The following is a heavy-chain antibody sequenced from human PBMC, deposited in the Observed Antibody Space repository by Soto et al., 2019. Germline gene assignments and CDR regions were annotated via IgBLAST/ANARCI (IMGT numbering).Heavy chain of an antibody. Sequence: GGSLRLSCAASGFMFRAFGMNWVRQAPGKGLEWIAYISSGSSNIYYADSVQGRFTISRDTTSNSLYLQMSGLRDEDTGVYYCARQRTIWGSELRYGFLDYWGQGVQVTVSS. D-gene: IGHD3-16*01. J-gene: IGHJ4*02. CDR3: ARQRTIWGSELRYGFLDY. CDR2: ISSGSSNI. V-gene: IGHV3-48*02. CDR1: GFMFRAFG.